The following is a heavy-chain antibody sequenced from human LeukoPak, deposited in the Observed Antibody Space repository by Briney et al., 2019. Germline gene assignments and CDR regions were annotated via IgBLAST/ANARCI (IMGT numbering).Heavy chain of an antibody. J-gene: IGHJ4*02. CDR2: ISASGTIT. CDR1: GFTFSSYE. Sequence: PGGSLRLSCAASGFTFSSYEMNWVRQAPGKGLEWISYISASGTITHYADSVEGRFTISRDNAKNSLYLQMNSLRAEDTAVYYCARSLRYFDLHYWGQGTLVTVSS. CDR3: ARSLRYFDLHY. V-gene: IGHV3-48*03. D-gene: IGHD3-9*01.